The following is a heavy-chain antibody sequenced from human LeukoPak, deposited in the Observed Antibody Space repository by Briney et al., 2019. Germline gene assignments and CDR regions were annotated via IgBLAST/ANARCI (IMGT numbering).Heavy chain of an antibody. CDR2: IYYSGST. D-gene: IGHD2-2*01. J-gene: IGHJ4*02. V-gene: IGHV4-59*01. CDR3: ARAGVVVPAARTFDY. CDR1: GGSISSYY. Sequence: SETLSLTCTVSGGSISSYYWSWIRQPPGKGLEWIGYIYYSGSTNYNPSLKSRVTKSVGTSKNQFSLKLSSVTVADTAVYYCARAGVVVPAARTFDYWGQGTLVTVSS.